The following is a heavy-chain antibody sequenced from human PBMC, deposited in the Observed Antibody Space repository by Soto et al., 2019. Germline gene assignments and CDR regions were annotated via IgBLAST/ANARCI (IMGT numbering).Heavy chain of an antibody. CDR2: IYPGDSDT. CDR1: GYSFTSYW. CDR3: ARAMEYYDFWSGYSPPDY. J-gene: IGHJ4*02. D-gene: IGHD3-3*01. Sequence: PGESLKISCKGSGYSFTSYWIGWVRQMPGKGLEWMGIIYPGDSDTRYSPSFQGQVTISADKSISTAYLQWSSLKASDTAMYYCARAMEYYDFWSGYSPPDYWGQGTLVTVSS. V-gene: IGHV5-51*01.